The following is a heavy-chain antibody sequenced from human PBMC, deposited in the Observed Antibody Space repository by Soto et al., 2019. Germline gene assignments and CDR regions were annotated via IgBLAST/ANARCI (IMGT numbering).Heavy chain of an antibody. Sequence: EVQLVESGGGLVQPGGSLRLSCATSGFILSDCAMNWVRHAPGKGLEWASYISSSSSVIDYADSVKGRFTVSRDNARYPLYLQLNSLSAEDTAVYYWARDLSWGSNWYYYMDVWGKGTTVTVSS. CDR1: GFILSDCA. CDR2: ISSSSSVI. D-gene: IGHD7-27*01. CDR3: ARDLSWGSNWYYYMDV. V-gene: IGHV3-48*01. J-gene: IGHJ6*03.